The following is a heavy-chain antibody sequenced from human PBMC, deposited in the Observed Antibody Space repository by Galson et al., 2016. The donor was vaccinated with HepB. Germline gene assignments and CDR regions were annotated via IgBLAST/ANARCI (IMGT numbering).Heavy chain of an antibody. D-gene: IGHD6-19*01. CDR1: GYSFTNYW. CDR2: IYLANSDI. J-gene: IGHJ4*02. CDR3: ARQLPAVE. V-gene: IGHV5-51*01. Sequence: QSGAEVKKPGESLKTSCKVSGYSFTNYWIGWVRQMPGKGLEWMGIIYLANSDIRYSPSFQGRVTISADKSIYTAYLQWSSLEASDSAMYYCARQLPAVEWGQGTLVTVSS.